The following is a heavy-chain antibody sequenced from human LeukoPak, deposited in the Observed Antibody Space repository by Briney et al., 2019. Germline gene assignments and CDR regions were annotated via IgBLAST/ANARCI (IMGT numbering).Heavy chain of an antibody. J-gene: IGHJ4*02. CDR3: AREYDIVANALDY. CDR1: GFTFSSYS. D-gene: IGHD5-12*01. Sequence: GGSLRLSCAASGFTFSSYSMNWVRQAPGKGLEWVSYISSSSSTIYYADSVKGRFTISRDNAKNSLYLQMNSLRAEDTALYYCAREYDIVANALDYWGQGTLVTVSS. V-gene: IGHV3-48*01. CDR2: ISSSSSTI.